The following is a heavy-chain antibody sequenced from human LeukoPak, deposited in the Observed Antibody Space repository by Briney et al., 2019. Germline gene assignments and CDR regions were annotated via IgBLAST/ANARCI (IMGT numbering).Heavy chain of an antibody. Sequence: YPGGSLRLSCAASGFTFSSYGMHWVRQAPGKGLEWVAVIWYDGSNKYYADSVKGRFTISRDNSKNTLYLQMNSLRAEDTAVYYCARERYDSSGYEVGPGDYWGQGTLVTVSS. D-gene: IGHD3-22*01. CDR1: GFTFSSYG. J-gene: IGHJ4*02. CDR3: ARERYDSSGYEVGPGDY. V-gene: IGHV3-30*19. CDR2: IWYDGSNK.